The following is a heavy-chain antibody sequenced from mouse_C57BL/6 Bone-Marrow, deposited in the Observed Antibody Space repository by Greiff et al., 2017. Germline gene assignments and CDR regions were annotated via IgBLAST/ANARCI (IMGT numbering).Heavy chain of an antibody. Sequence: QVQLQQPGAELVMPGASVKLSCKASGYTFTSYWMHWVKPRPGQGLEWIGEIDPSDSYTNYNQKFKGKSTLTVAKSSSTAYMQLSSLTSEDSAVYYCARDGREAYWGQGALVTVSA. CDR1: GYTFTSYW. D-gene: IGHD1-1*01. CDR3: ARDGREAY. CDR2: IDPSDSYT. J-gene: IGHJ3*01. V-gene: IGHV1-69*01.